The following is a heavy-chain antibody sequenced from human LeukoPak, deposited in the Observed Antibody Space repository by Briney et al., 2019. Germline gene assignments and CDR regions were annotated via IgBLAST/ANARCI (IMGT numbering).Heavy chain of an antibody. D-gene: IGHD4-23*01. CDR1: GGSISSSSYY. J-gene: IGHJ2*01. CDR3: ARDYGGNSWHWYFDL. CDR2: IYYSGST. Sequence: SETLSLTCTVSGGSISSSSYYWGWIRQPPGKGLEWIGSIYYSGSTYYNPSLKSRVTISVDTSKNQFSLKLSSVTAADTAVYYCARDYGGNSWHWYFDLWGRGTLVTVSS. V-gene: IGHV4-39*07.